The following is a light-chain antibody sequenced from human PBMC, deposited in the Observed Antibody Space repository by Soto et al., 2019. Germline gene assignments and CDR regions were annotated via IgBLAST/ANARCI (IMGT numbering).Light chain of an antibody. V-gene: IGLV4-69*01. CDR3: QTWDTGARVV. CDR2: LSSDGSH. Sequence: QLVLTQSPSASASLGASVKLTCTLSSGHSSYAIAWHQQQPEKGPRYLMKLSSDGSHSKGDGIPDRFSGSGSGAERYLTISSLQSEEEADYYCQTWDTGARVVFGGGTKVTVL. CDR1: SGHSSYA. J-gene: IGLJ2*01.